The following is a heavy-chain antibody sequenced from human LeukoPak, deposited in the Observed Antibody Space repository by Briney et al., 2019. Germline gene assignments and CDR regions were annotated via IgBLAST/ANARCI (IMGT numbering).Heavy chain of an antibody. CDR1: GDSISSSSYY. J-gene: IGHJ4*02. V-gene: IGHV4-39*07. CDR3: AREGGFYRPLDY. CDR2: IVHSGNT. Sequence: SETLSLTCTVSGDSISSSSYYWSWIRQPPGKGLEWIGEIVHSGNTKYNPSLKSRVTISVDTSKNQFSLNLTSVTAADTAVYYCAREGGFYRPLDYSGQGTLVTVAP. D-gene: IGHD3-3*01.